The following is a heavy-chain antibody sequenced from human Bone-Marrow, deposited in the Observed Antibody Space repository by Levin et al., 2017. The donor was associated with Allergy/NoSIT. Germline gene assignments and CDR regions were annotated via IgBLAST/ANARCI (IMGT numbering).Heavy chain of an antibody. D-gene: IGHD1-26*01. J-gene: IGHJ4*02. CDR2: ISGDGSQQ. V-gene: IGHV3-30*03. CDR1: GFTFDNYG. CDR3: ARDAGTYFVLGFEF. Sequence: GGSLRLSCVASGFTFDNYGMHWVRQAPGKGLEWVAVISGDGSQQKYAESVKGRFTVSRDNSKTTVYLQLNSLRGEDTAIYYCARDAGTYFVLGFEFWGQGTLVTVSS.